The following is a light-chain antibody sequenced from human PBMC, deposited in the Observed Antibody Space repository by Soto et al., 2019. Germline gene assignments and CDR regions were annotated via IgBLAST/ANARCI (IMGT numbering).Light chain of an antibody. Sequence: DTVMTQSLASLAVSLGERATINCKSSQNVFCNTNKKNYLAWFQQKPGQAPKLLIYSASTRESGVPDRFSGSGSGTEFTLTISSLQAEDVAVYYCQQYYGSPLTFGGGTKVDI. J-gene: IGKJ4*01. CDR1: QNVFCNTNKKNY. CDR2: SAS. CDR3: QQYYGSPLT. V-gene: IGKV4-1*01.